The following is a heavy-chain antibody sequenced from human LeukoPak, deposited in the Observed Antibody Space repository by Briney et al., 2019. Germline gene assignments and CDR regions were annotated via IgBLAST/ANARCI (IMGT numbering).Heavy chain of an antibody. D-gene: IGHD2-2*01. CDR3: ARHGNVVVVPAAKGFDY. V-gene: IGHV4-39*01. Sequence: PSETLSLTCTVSGGSFRSSNYFWVWIRQPPGKGLEWIGSIYYSGNSYYNPSLKSRVTISVDTSKNHFSLKLRSVMAADTAVYYCARHGNVVVVPAAKGFDYWGQGTQVTVSS. CDR2: IYYSGNS. CDR1: GGSFRSSNYF. J-gene: IGHJ4*02.